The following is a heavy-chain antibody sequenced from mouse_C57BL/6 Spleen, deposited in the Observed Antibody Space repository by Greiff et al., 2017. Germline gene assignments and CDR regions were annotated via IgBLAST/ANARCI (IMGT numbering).Heavy chain of an antibody. CDR2: IRSKSNNYAT. J-gene: IGHJ3*01. V-gene: IGHV10-1*01. D-gene: IGHD2-4*01. CDR3: VRQYDYDGLPFAY. CDR1: GFSFNTYA. Sequence: EVKLVESGGGLVQPKGSLKLSCAASGFSFNTYAMNWVRQAPGKGLEWVARIRSKSNNYATYYADSVKDRFTISRDDSESMLYLQMNNLKTEDTAMYYCVRQYDYDGLPFAYWGQGTLVTVSA.